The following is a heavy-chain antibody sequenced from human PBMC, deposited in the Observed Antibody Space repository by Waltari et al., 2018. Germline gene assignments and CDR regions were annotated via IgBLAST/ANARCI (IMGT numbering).Heavy chain of an antibody. J-gene: IGHJ4*02. V-gene: IGHV3-15*01. CDR3: IHYGPETYSTDK. CDR1: GLPVRRAT. CDR2: AKSKPEGGAI. Sequence: EVQMVESGGDLVKPGGSLRRSCAAPGLPVRRATMTWVRQAPGKGLEWVGRAKSKPEGGAIDYAAPVRGRFNILRDDSKNTLYLQMNSLRTEDTGVYYCIHYGPETYSTDKWGPGTLVTVSS. D-gene: IGHD3-10*01.